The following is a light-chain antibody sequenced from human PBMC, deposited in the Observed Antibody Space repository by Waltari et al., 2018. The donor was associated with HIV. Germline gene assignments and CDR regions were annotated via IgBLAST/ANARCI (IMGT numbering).Light chain of an antibody. CDR1: FSNIGTPS. Sequence: QSVLLQPPSAPGTPGQRLFISCSASFSNIGTPSVHWYPHAPGMAPKPLIYPTNRRPSEVPGRFSGSKSGTSASLDISGLRPEDEAAYYCAVWVDSLRGGVFGGGTKLSVL. CDR2: PTN. V-gene: IGLV1-47*01. J-gene: IGLJ2*01. CDR3: AVWVDSLRGGV.